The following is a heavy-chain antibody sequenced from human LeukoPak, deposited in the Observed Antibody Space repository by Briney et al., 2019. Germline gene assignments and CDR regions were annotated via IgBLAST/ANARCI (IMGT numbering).Heavy chain of an antibody. CDR2: ISAYNGNT. D-gene: IGHD2-15*01. CDR3: ARVNIVGGIAARNWFDP. CDR1: GYTFTRYG. Sequence: ASLNVSCKASGYTFTRYGISWVRQAPGQGLEWMGWISAYNGNTNYAQNLQGRVTMTTDTSTSTAYMELRSLRSDDTGVYYCARVNIVGGIAARNWFDPWGEGTLVSVCS. V-gene: IGHV1-18*01. J-gene: IGHJ5*02.